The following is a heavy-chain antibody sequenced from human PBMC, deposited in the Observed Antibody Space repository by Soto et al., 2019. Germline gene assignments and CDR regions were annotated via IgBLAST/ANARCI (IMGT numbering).Heavy chain of an antibody. CDR3: ARDREQQLSAEYFQH. D-gene: IGHD6-13*01. CDR2: ISAYNGNT. V-gene: IGHV1-18*01. Sequence: GASVKVSCKASGYTFTSYGISWVRQAPGQGLEWMGWISAYNGNTNYAQKLQGRVTMTTDTSTSTAYMELRSLRSDDTAVYYCARDREQQLSAEYFQHWGQRTLVTGSS. J-gene: IGHJ1*01. CDR1: GYTFTSYG.